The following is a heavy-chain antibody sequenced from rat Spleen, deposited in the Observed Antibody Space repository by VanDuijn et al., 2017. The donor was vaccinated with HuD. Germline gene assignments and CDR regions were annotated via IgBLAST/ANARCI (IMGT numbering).Heavy chain of an antibody. CDR3: ARRHYGYTDYFDY. Sequence: EVQLVESDGGLVQPGRSLKLSCAASGFIFSNFDLAWVRQAPTKGLEWVASISPSGTGTYYRDSVKGRFTVSRDNAKSTLSLQMDSLRSEDTATYYCARRHYGYTDYFDYWGQGVMVTVSS. V-gene: IGHV5S23*01. CDR2: ISPSGTGT. D-gene: IGHD1-9*01. CDR1: GFIFSNFD. J-gene: IGHJ2*01.